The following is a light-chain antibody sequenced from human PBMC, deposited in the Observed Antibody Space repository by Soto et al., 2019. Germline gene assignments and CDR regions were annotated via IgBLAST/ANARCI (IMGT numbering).Light chain of an antibody. CDR3: MQGTQWPRT. CDR2: NVS. Sequence: DVVMTQSPLSLPVTLGQPASISCRSSQSLVYSDGNTYLNWFQQRPGQSPRRLIYNVSNRDSGVPDRFSGSGSGTDFTLKISRVEAEDVGVYYCMQGTQWPRTFGQGTKVEIK. CDR1: QSLVYSDGNTY. J-gene: IGKJ1*01. V-gene: IGKV2-30*01.